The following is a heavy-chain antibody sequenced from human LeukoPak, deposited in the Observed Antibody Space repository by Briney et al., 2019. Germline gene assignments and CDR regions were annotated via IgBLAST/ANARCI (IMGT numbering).Heavy chain of an antibody. CDR3: ARSPYSSSSSV. D-gene: IGHD6-6*01. CDR2: INSDGSEG. V-gene: IGHV3-7*03. Sequence: AGGSLRLSCAVSGFTFSGFWMSWSRQAPGKGLEWVASINSDGSEGYYADVVKGRFTISRDNAKNSLYLQINSLRAEDTAVYYCARSPYSSSSSVWGQGTMVTVSS. J-gene: IGHJ3*01. CDR1: GFTFSGFW.